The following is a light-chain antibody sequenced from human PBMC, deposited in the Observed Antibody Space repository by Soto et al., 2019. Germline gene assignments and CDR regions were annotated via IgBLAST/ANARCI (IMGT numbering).Light chain of an antibody. Sequence: QSALTQPASVSGSPGQSITISCTGTSSDVGAYSYVSWYQQQPGKAPKLMIYEVINRPSGVSNRFSGSKYGNTASLTISGLRAEDEAYYYCSSFTSSNTGVFGTGTKVTVL. CDR3: SSFTSSNTGV. CDR2: EVI. CDR1: SSDVGAYSY. V-gene: IGLV2-14*01. J-gene: IGLJ1*01.